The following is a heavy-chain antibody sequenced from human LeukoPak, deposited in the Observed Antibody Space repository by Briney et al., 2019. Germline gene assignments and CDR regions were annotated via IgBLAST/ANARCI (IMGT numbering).Heavy chain of an antibody. Sequence: PGGSLRLSCAASGFTFDDYGMSWVRQAPGKGLEWVSGINWNGGSTGYADSVKGRFTISRDNAKNSLYLQMNSLRAEDTAVYYCARDRIQLWLSWYFDLWGRGTLVTVSS. CDR2: INWNGGST. V-gene: IGHV3-20*04. CDR3: ARDRIQLWLSWYFDL. J-gene: IGHJ2*01. CDR1: GFTFDDYG. D-gene: IGHD5-18*01.